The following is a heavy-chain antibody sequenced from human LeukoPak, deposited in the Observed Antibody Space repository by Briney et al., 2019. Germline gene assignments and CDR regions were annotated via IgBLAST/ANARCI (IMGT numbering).Heavy chain of an antibody. CDR1: GGSISSSSYY. V-gene: IGHV4-39*06. Sequence: PSETLSLTCTVSGGSISSSSYYWGWIRQPPGKGLEWIGSIYYSGSTYYNPSLKSRVTISVDTSKNQFPLKLSSVTAADTAVYYCASDPTHYYDSSGSPIYFDYWGQGTLVTGYS. CDR2: IYYSGST. CDR3: ASDPTHYYDSSGSPIYFDY. D-gene: IGHD3-22*01. J-gene: IGHJ4*02.